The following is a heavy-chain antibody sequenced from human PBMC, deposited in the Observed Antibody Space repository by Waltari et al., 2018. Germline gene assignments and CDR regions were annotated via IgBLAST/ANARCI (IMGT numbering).Heavy chain of an antibody. Sequence: EVQLLESGGGLVQPGGSLRLSCAASGFTFSSYEMNWVRQAPGKGLEWVSYISSSGSTIYYADSVKGRFTISRDNAKNSLYLQMNSLRAEDTAVYYCARARLYDFWSGYDAFDIWGQGTMVTVSS. V-gene: IGHV3-48*03. CDR3: ARARLYDFWSGYDAFDI. CDR2: ISSSGSTI. D-gene: IGHD3-3*01. CDR1: GFTFSSYE. J-gene: IGHJ3*02.